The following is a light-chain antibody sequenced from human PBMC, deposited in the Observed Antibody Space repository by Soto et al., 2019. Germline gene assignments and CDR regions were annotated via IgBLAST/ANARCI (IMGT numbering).Light chain of an antibody. CDR2: GAS. J-gene: IGKJ1*01. V-gene: IGKV3-20*01. Sequence: EIVLTQSPGSLSLSPGQRATLSCRASQSVDTTFFAWYQKKPGQAPRLLIQGASKRATGIPDRFSGSGSGTDFTLIISRLEPEDFAVYYCQQYMSSVTFGXGX. CDR1: QSVDTTF. CDR3: QQYMSSVT.